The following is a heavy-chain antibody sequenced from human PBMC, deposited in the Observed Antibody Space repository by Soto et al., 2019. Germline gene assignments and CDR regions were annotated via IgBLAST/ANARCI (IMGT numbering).Heavy chain of an antibody. CDR2: ISYDGSNK. J-gene: IGHJ4*02. CDR3: ARDVRDSGSYYGYFDY. CDR1: GFTFSSYA. Sequence: PGGSLRLSCAASGFTFSSYAMHCVRQAPGQGLEWVAVISYDGSNKYYADSVKGRFTISRDNSKKTLYLQMNSLRAEDTAVYYCARDVRDSGSYYGYFDYWGQGTLVTVSS. D-gene: IGHD1-26*01. V-gene: IGHV3-30-3*01.